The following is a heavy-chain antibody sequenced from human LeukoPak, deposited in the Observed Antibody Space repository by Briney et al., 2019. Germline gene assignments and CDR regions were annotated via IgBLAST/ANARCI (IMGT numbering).Heavy chain of an antibody. V-gene: IGHV4-59*08. D-gene: IGHD5-24*01. CDR3: ARQVQKATIED. CDR1: GGSISSYY. Sequence: SETLSLTCTVSGGSISSYYWSWIRQPPGKGLEWIGDIYYSGSTNYNPSLKSRVTISVDTSKNQFSLKLSSVTAADTAVYYCARQVQKATIEDWGQGTLVTVSS. CDR2: IYYSGST. J-gene: IGHJ4*02.